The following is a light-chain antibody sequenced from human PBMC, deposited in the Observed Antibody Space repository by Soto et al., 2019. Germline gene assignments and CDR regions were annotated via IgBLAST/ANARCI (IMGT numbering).Light chain of an antibody. Sequence: EIVLTQSPGTLSLSPGERATLSCRASQSVSSSYLAWYQQNPGQAPRHLIYGASSRDTVIPDRFSGSASGTDFTLTISRLEPEDFAVYSCQQYGSSPLFTFGPGTKVDIK. CDR3: QQYGSSPLFT. CDR1: QSVSSSY. V-gene: IGKV3-20*01. CDR2: GAS. J-gene: IGKJ3*01.